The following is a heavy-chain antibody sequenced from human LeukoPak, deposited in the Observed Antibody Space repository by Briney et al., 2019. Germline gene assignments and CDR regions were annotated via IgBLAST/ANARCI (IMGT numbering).Heavy chain of an antibody. Sequence: AAVKVSCKTSGYTFTNFGIGWVGQTPGQGLEWMGWISGGNGNTDYPQTLQDRFTMTTDTSTNTAYMELRNLRSDDTAVYYCARDLPLGSMGGSAFDLWGQGTLVIVSS. CDR2: ISGGNGNT. J-gene: IGHJ4*02. CDR1: GYTFTNFG. D-gene: IGHD2-15*01. V-gene: IGHV1-18*01. CDR3: ARDLPLGSMGGSAFDL.